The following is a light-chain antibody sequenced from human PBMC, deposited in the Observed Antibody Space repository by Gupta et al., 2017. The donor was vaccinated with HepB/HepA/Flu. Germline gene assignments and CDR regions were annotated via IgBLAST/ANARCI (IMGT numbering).Light chain of an antibody. CDR1: QSISNW. CDR2: KAS. J-gene: IGKJ1*01. Sequence: DIQMTQSPSTLSASVGDRVTITCRASQSISNWLAWYQQKAGKAPKLLIYKASRLESGVPSRFSGSGAGKEFTLTSSSLQPDDFANYYCQQDNSQGTFGQGTKVEIK. V-gene: IGKV1-5*03. CDR3: QQDNSQGT.